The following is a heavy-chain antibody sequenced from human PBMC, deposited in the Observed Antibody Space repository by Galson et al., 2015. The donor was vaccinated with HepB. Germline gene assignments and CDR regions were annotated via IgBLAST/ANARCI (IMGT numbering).Heavy chain of an antibody. D-gene: IGHD3-16*01. CDR2: ISSSSSTI. V-gene: IGHV3-48*01. CDR3: ARDTEGFVGY. J-gene: IGHJ4*02. Sequence: SLRLSCAASGFTFSSYSMNWVRQAPGKGLEWVSYISSSSSTIYYADSVKGRFTISRDNAKNSLYLQMNSLRAEDTAVYYCARDTEGFVGYWGQGTLVTVSS. CDR1: GFTFSSYS.